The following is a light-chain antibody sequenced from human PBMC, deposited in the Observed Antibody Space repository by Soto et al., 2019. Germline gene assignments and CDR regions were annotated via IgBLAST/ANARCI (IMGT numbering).Light chain of an antibody. CDR3: PLPNSYPTT. Sequence: IQMTQSPSSLSASVGDRVTITCRASQGISSYLAWYQQKPGKAPKLLIYAASTLQSGVPSRFSGSESGTEDTLTISNLQPEDFATDHCPLPNSYPTTCGGGTKVDIK. V-gene: IGKV1-9*01. J-gene: IGKJ4*02. CDR1: QGISSY. CDR2: AAS.